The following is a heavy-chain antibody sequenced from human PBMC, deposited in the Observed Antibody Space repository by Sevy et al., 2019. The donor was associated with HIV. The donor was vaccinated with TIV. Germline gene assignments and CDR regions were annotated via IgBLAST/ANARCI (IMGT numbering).Heavy chain of an antibody. CDR3: ARDPRWLQLDAFDI. J-gene: IGHJ3*02. V-gene: IGHV3-30-3*01. CDR2: ISYDGSNK. D-gene: IGHD1-1*01. Sequence: GGSLRLSCAASGFTFSSYAMHWVRQAPGKGLEWVAVISYDGSNKYYADSVKGRFTISRDNSKNTLYLQMNSLRAEDTAVYYCARDPRWLQLDAFDIWGQRTMVTVSS. CDR1: GFTFSSYA.